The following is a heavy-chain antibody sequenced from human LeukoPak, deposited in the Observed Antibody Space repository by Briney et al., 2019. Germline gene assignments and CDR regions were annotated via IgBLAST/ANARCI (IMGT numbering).Heavy chain of an antibody. V-gene: IGHV4-30-2*01. CDR2: IYHTGST. D-gene: IGHD3-10*01. CDR1: GASISSATYS. Sequence: PSETLSLTCAVSGASISSATYSWSWIRQPPGRGLEWIGYIYHTGSTTYNPSLKSRVTISLDRSKNQFSLTVNSVTAADTAVYYCCGDYGSGSYRFDYCGPGTLVTVSS. J-gene: IGHJ4*02. CDR3: CGDYGSGSYRFDY.